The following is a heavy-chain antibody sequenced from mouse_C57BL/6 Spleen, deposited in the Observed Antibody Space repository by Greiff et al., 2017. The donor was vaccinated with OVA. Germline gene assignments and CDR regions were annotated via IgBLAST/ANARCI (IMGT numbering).Heavy chain of an antibody. CDR3: TRGNDTWFAY. Sequence: VHLVESGAELVRPGASVTLSCKASGYTFTDYEMHWVKQTPVHGLEWIGAIDPETGGTAYNQKFKGKAILTADKSSSTAYMELRSLTSEDSAVYYCTRGNDTWFAYWGQGTLVTVSA. CDR1: GYTFTDYE. CDR2: IDPETGGT. D-gene: IGHD2-3*01. V-gene: IGHV1-15*01. J-gene: IGHJ3*01.